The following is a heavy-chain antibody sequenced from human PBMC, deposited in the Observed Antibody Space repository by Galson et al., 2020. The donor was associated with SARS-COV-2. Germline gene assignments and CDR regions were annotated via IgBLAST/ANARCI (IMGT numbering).Heavy chain of an antibody. J-gene: IGHJ6*02. CDR1: GLSLSTSGIR. V-gene: IGHV2-70*01. CDR3: ARIPVVVTLGYYYCDGMDG. D-gene: IGHD3-22*01. CDR2: IDWDDDK. Sequence: SGPTLVKPTQTLTLTCTFSGLSLSTSGIRVSWIRQPPEKALEWLALIDWDDDKYYSTSLKTRLTLSKDTSKNQVVLTMTNMDPVDTATYYCARIPVVVTLGYYYCDGMDGWGQGTAVTVSS.